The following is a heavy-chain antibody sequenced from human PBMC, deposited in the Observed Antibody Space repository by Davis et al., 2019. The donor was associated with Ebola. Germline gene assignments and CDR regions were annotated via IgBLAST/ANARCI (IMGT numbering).Heavy chain of an antibody. J-gene: IGHJ3*02. V-gene: IGHV5-51*01. Sequence: GGSLRLSCKDSGNSFTSHWIGWVRQMPGKGLDWMGIIYTGDSDTRYSPSFRGQVIISADKSIKTAFLQWSSLKASDTALYYCASLRRTITGMDDAFDIWGQGTMVTVSS. CDR2: IYTGDSDT. CDR1: GNSFTSHW. CDR3: ASLRRTITGMDDAFDI. D-gene: IGHD2-8*02.